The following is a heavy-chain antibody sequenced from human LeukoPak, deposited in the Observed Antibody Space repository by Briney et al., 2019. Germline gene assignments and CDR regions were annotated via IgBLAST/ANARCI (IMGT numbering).Heavy chain of an antibody. D-gene: IGHD3-22*01. V-gene: IGHV3-7*01. CDR1: GFTFTTYW. Sequence: GGSLRLSCAASGFTFTTYWMSWVRQAPGKGLEWVAIIKEDGSEKYYVDSVKGRITISRDNANDSLYLQMNRLRADDTAVYYCARKKYYYDTSAMGWFDSWGQGTLVTVSS. J-gene: IGHJ5*01. CDR2: IKEDGSEK. CDR3: ARKKYYYDTSAMGWFDS.